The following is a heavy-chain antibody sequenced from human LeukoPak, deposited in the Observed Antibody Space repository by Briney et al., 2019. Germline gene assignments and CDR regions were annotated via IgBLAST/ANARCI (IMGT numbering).Heavy chain of an antibody. V-gene: IGHV3-23*01. J-gene: IGHJ6*02. CDR2: ISGSGGST. D-gene: IGHD3-10*01. Sequence: GGSLRLSCAASEFTFSSYAMSWVRQAPGKGLEWFSAISGSGGSTYYADSVKGRFTISRDNSKNTLYLQMNSLRAEDTAVYYCAKGGPMVSYYGMDVWGQGTTVTVSS. CDR3: AKGGPMVSYYGMDV. CDR1: EFTFSSYA.